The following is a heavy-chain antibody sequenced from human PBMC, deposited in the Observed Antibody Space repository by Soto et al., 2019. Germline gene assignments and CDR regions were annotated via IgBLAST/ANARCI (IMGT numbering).Heavy chain of an antibody. Sequence: QVQLQESGPGLVKPSGTLSLTCAVSGGSISSSNWWSWVRQPPGKGLEWIGEIYHSGSTNYNPSLKRRVTLSVDKSKNQFSLKLSSVTAADTAVYYCARGTMIVVVITSNWFDPWGQGTLVTVSS. J-gene: IGHJ5*02. CDR2: IYHSGST. CDR3: ARGTMIVVVITSNWFDP. D-gene: IGHD3-22*01. CDR1: GGSISSSNW. V-gene: IGHV4-4*02.